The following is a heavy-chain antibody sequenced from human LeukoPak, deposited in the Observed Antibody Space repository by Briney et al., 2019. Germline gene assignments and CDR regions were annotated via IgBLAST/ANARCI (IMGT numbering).Heavy chain of an antibody. CDR1: GFTFSSYE. CDR3: ARDDSGLRVISYFDY. J-gene: IGHJ4*02. Sequence: PGGSLRLSCAASGFTFSSYEMNWVRQAPGKGLEWVSYISSSGSTIYYADSVKGRFTISRDNAKNSLYLQMNSLRAEDTAVYYCARDDSGLRVISYFDYWGQGTLVTVSS. D-gene: IGHD5-12*01. CDR2: ISSSGSTI. V-gene: IGHV3-48*03.